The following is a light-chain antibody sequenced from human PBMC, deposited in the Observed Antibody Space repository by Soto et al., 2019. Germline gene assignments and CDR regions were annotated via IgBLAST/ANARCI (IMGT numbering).Light chain of an antibody. V-gene: IGKV1-39*01. CDR3: QQSFSPPYT. CDR1: QSLSSR. CDR2: ETS. J-gene: IGKJ2*01. Sequence: DIQMTQSPSSLSASVGDRVTITCRASQSLSSRLTWYQQKPGEAPKLLIYETSNSQSGVPSRFSGSGSDTDFTLTINSLQSEDFATYYCQQSFSPPYTFGQGTKLEIK.